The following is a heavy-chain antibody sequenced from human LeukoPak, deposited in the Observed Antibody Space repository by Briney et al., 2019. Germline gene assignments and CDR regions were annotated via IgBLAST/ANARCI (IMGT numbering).Heavy chain of an antibody. V-gene: IGHV3-23*01. CDR1: GFSFNDHA. CDR2: INGNGAST. CDR3: AKDQAYSYYYLDC. Sequence: GGSLRLSCAASGFSFNDHAMSWVRQAPGKGPEWVSGINGNGASTYYSDSVKGRFTISRDNSKNTVYLQMSSLRADDTAIYYCAKDQAYSYYYLDCWGQGTLVTVSS. J-gene: IGHJ4*02. D-gene: IGHD5-18*01.